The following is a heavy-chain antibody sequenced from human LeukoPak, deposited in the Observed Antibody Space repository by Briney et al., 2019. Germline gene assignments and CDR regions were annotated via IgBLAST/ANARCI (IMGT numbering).Heavy chain of an antibody. D-gene: IGHD3-22*01. V-gene: IGHV1-18*01. Sequence: GASVKVSCKASGYTFTSYGISWVRQAPGQGLEWMGWISAYNGNTNYAQKFQGRVTMTRDTSTSTVYMELSSLRSEDTAVYYCARPYYDSSGKYFDYWGQGTLVTVSS. J-gene: IGHJ4*02. CDR3: ARPYYDSSGKYFDY. CDR1: GYTFTSYG. CDR2: ISAYNGNT.